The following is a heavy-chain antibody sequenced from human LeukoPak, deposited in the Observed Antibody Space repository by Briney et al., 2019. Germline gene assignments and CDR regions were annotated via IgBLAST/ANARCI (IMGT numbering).Heavy chain of an antibody. D-gene: IGHD4-17*01. CDR3: ARDRVTTRRWWFDP. J-gene: IGHJ5*02. Sequence: SQTLSLTCALSGDSVSSNSAAWHWLRQSPSRGLEWLGRTYYRSQLYNDYAVSVKSRITINPDTSKNQFSLQLNSVTPEDTAVYYCARDRVTTRRWWFDPWGQGTLVTVSS. V-gene: IGHV6-1*01. CDR1: GDSVSSNSAA. CDR2: TYYRSQLYN.